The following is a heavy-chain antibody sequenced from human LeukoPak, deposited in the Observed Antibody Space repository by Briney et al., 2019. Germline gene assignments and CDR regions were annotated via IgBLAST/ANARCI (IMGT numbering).Heavy chain of an antibody. Sequence: PGRSLRLSCAASGFTFSSYATHWVRQAPGKGLEWVAVISYDGSNKYYADSVKGRFTISRDNSKNTLYLQMNSLRAEDTAVYYCARGNTFEELLSFFDYWGQGTLVTVSS. D-gene: IGHD1-26*01. V-gene: IGHV3-30-3*01. CDR3: ARGNTFEELLSFFDY. J-gene: IGHJ4*02. CDR2: ISYDGSNK. CDR1: GFTFSSYA.